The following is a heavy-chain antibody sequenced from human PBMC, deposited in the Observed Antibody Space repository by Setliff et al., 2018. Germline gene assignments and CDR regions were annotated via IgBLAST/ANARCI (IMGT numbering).Heavy chain of an antibody. Sequence: ASVKVSCKASGYTFTNFGFHWLRQAPGQGLEWMAMIITSTGKTSYTQKFQGRVTVTTDTYTGTGYMELRSLRSDDTAMYFCARFGGSCSSSSCYASDLWGQGTMVTVSS. CDR1: GYTFTNFG. J-gene: IGHJ3*01. V-gene: IGHV1-18*01. D-gene: IGHD2-2*01. CDR2: IITSTGKT. CDR3: ARFGGSCSSSSCYASDL.